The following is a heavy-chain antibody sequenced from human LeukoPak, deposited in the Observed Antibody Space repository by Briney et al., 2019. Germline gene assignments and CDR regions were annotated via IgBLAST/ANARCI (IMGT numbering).Heavy chain of an antibody. D-gene: IGHD3-10*01. Sequence: SVKVSCKASGGTFSSYAISWVRQAPGQGLEWMGGIIPIFGSANYAQKLQGRVTMTTDTSTSTAYMELRSLRSDDTAVYYCAREHWGGTYYYGSGSHMGGFYYYGMDVWGQGTTVTVSS. CDR2: IIPIFGSA. CDR3: AREHWGGTYYYGSGSHMGGFYYYGMDV. J-gene: IGHJ6*02. CDR1: GGTFSSYA. V-gene: IGHV1-69*05.